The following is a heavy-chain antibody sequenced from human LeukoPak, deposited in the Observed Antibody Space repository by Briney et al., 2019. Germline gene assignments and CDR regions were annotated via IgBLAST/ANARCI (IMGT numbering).Heavy chain of an antibody. CDR2: IYSGGRT. J-gene: IGHJ4*02. CDR3: ARGTWNPALLDS. V-gene: IGHV3-53*01. Sequence: GGSLRLSCVVTGFNVSNTYMSWVRQAPGKGLEWVSVIYSGGRTYYADSVKGRFTMSRDNSKNTLYFQMNSLAAEDTAVYFCARGTWNPALLDSWGQGTLVTVSS. CDR1: GFNVSNTY. D-gene: IGHD1-1*01.